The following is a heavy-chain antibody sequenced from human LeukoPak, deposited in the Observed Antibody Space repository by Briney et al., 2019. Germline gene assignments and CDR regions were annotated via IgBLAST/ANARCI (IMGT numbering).Heavy chain of an antibody. CDR3: ARDTYDYVWGSYRP. J-gene: IGHJ5*02. CDR1: GGSISSYY. D-gene: IGHD3-16*02. Sequence: SETLSLTCTVSGGSISSYYWSWIRQPPGKGLEWIGYIYYSGSTNYNPSLKSRVTISVDTFKNQFSLKLSSVTAADTAVYYCARDTYDYVWGSYRPWGQGTLVTVSS. V-gene: IGHV4-59*01. CDR2: IYYSGST.